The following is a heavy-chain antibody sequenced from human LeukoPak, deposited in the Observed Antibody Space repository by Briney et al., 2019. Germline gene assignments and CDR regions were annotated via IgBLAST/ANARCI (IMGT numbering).Heavy chain of an antibody. Sequence: TGGSLRLSCAASGFTFSSYWMSWVRQAPGKGLEWVANIKQDGSEKYYVDSVKGRFTISRDNAKNSLYLQMNSLRAEDTAVYYCARDIAAGLNDAFDIWGQGTMVTVSS. V-gene: IGHV3-7*01. D-gene: IGHD1-14*01. CDR2: IKQDGSEK. J-gene: IGHJ3*02. CDR3: ARDIAAGLNDAFDI. CDR1: GFTFSSYW.